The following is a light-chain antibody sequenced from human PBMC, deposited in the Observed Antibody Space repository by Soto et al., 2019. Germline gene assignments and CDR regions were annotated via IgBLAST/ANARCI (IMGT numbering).Light chain of an antibody. V-gene: IGKV3-11*01. J-gene: IGKJ3*01. Sequence: EIVLTQSPATLSLSPGERATLSCRASQSVSSYLAWYQQKPGQAPRLLIYDASNRATGIPARFSGSGSGTDFTLTISSLEPEDFAVDYCQQRSSWPPTFGPGTKVDIK. CDR3: QQRSSWPPT. CDR1: QSVSSY. CDR2: DAS.